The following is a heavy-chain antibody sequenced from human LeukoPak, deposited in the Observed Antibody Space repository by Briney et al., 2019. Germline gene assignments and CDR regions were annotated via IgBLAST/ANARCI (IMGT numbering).Heavy chain of an antibody. V-gene: IGHV1-69*04. J-gene: IGHJ3*02. CDR3: ARDRAGILTGLKDFDI. D-gene: IGHD3-9*01. CDR2: IIPILGIA. CDR1: GYTFTSYD. Sequence: ASVKVSCKASGYTFTSYDITWARQAPGQGLEWMGRIIPILGIANYAQKFQGRVTITADKSTSAAYMELSSLRSEDTAVYYCARDRAGILTGLKDFDIWGQGTMVTVSS.